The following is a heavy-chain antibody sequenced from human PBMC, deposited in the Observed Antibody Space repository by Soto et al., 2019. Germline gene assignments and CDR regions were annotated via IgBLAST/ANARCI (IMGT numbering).Heavy chain of an antibody. CDR1: GFTFDNYA. Sequence: GGSLRLSCAASGFTFDNYAMHWVRQAPGKGLEWVSLISWDGGSTYYADSVKGRFTISRDNSKNSLYLQMNSLRAEDTALYYCAKDMAGDYMWGSAYYYYYGMDVWGQGTTVTVSS. J-gene: IGHJ6*02. CDR3: AKDMAGDYMWGSAYYYYYGMDV. V-gene: IGHV3-43D*04. D-gene: IGHD4-17*01. CDR2: ISWDGGST.